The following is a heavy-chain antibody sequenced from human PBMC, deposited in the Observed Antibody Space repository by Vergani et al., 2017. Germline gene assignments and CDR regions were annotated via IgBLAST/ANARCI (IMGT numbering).Heavy chain of an antibody. CDR2: IWYDGSNK. Sequence: QVQLVESGGGVVQPGRSLRLSCAASGFTFSSYGMHWVRQAPGKGLEWVAVIWYDGSNKYYADSVKGRFTISRDNSKNTLYLQMNSLRAEDTAVYYCASYPPYYDFWSGQGYYFDYWGQGTLVTVSS. D-gene: IGHD3-3*01. CDR1: GFTFSSYG. V-gene: IGHV3-33*01. J-gene: IGHJ4*02. CDR3: ASYPPYYDFWSGQGYYFDY.